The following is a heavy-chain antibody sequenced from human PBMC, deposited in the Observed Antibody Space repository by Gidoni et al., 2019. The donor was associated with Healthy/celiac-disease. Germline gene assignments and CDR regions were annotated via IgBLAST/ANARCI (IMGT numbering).Heavy chain of an antibody. CDR3: AKGLVTIFYGMDV. CDR2: ISWNSGSI. CDR1: GFTFDDYA. J-gene: IGHJ6*02. Sequence: EVQLVESGGGLVQPGRSLRLSCAASGFTFDDYAMHWVRQAPGKGLEWVSGISWNSGSIGYADSVKGRFTISRDNAKNSLYLQMNSLRAEDTALYYCAKGLVTIFYGMDVWGQGTTVTVSS. D-gene: IGHD3-9*01. V-gene: IGHV3-9*01.